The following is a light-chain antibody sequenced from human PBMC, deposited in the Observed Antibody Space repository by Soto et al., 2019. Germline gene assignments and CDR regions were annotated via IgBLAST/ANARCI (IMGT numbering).Light chain of an antibody. V-gene: IGKV3-15*01. CDR3: QQYKNWHT. CDR1: QRVSGN. J-gene: IGKJ4*01. Sequence: EIVMTQAPATLSVSPGERATLSCRASQRVSGNLAWYQQKPGQAPRLIIYGASTRATGIPVRFSGSGSGTEFTLTIISMQSEDSAVYYWQQYKNWHTFGGGTKVEIK. CDR2: GAS.